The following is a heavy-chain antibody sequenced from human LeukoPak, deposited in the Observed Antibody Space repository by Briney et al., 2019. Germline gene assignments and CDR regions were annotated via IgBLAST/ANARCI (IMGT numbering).Heavy chain of an antibody. D-gene: IGHD1-26*01. CDR2: IYYSGST. Sequence: PSETLSLTCTVSGGSISSGGYYWRWIRQHPGKGLEWIGYIYYSGSTYYNPSLKSRLTISVDTSKNQFSLKLSSVTAADTAVYYCARAAYSGSYHSDYWGQGTLVTVSS. CDR1: GGSISSGGYY. J-gene: IGHJ4*02. CDR3: ARAAYSGSYHSDY. V-gene: IGHV4-31*03.